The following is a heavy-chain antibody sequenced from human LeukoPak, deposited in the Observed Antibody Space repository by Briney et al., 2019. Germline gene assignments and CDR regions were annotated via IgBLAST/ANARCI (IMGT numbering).Heavy chain of an antibody. CDR3: AKDLTGNYRAYFDY. CDR1: GFTFRNYG. J-gene: IGHJ4*02. Sequence: RTLRLSCAASGFTFRNYGMHWVRQAPGKGLEWVAVIWYDGKKEHYADSVKGRFTVSRDNSKNTLYLQMNSLTAEDTAVYYCAKDLTGNYRAYFDYWGQGTLVTVSS. V-gene: IGHV3-33*03. CDR2: IWYDGKKE. D-gene: IGHD1-7*01.